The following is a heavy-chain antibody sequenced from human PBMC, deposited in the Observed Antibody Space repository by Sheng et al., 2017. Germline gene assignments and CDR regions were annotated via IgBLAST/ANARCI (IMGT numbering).Heavy chain of an antibody. V-gene: IGHV1-69*01. CDR1: GGTFSSYA. CDR3: ARDIVSVDTKQIEYYYYYYGMDV. CDR2: IIPIFGTA. Sequence: QVQLVQSGAEVKKPGSSVKVSCKASGGTFSSYAISWVRQAPGQGLEWMGGIIPIFGTANYAQKFQGRVTITADESTSTAYMELSSLRSEDTAVYYCARDIVSVDTKQIEYYYYYYGMDVWDQGP. J-gene: IGHJ6*02. D-gene: IGHD5-18*01.